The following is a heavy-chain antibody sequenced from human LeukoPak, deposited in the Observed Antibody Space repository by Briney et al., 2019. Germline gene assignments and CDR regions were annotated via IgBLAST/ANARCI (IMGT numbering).Heavy chain of an antibody. CDR1: GFIFSNCW. CDR3: VKTLYGSGSHAPDY. J-gene: IGHJ4*02. V-gene: IGHV3-7*03. D-gene: IGHD3-10*01. CDR2: IKTDGSEK. Sequence: PGGSLRLSCETSGFIFSNCWMTWVRQAPGKGLEWVANIKTDGSEKYYADSVKGRFTISRDNSKNMLFLQMNSLRAEDTAVYYCVKTLYGSGSHAPDYWGQGTLITVSS.